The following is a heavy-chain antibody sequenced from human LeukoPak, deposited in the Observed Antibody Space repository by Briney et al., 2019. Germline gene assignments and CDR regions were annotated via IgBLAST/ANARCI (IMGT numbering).Heavy chain of an antibody. J-gene: IGHJ4*02. D-gene: IGHD3-10*01. V-gene: IGHV3-43*01. CDR2: ISWDGGST. CDR3: AKDHYYGSGSYSRWVYFNY. Sequence: GGSLRLSCAASGFTFDDYTMHWVRQAPGKGLEWVSLISWDGGSTYYADSVKGRFTISRDNSKNSLYLQMNSLRTEDTALYFCAKDHYYGSGSYSRWVYFNYWGQGTLVTVSS. CDR1: GFTFDDYT.